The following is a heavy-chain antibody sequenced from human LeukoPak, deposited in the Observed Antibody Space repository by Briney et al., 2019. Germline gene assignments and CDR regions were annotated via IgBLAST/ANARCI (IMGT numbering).Heavy chain of an antibody. CDR2: ISGSGGST. Sequence: PGGSLRPSCAPSGFTSTSDAMSCVRPAPGEGLGWVSAISGSGGSTYYADSVKGRFTISRDNSKNTLYLQMNSLRGEDTAVYYCTKDRWNGDYWGQGTLVTVSS. J-gene: IGHJ4*02. D-gene: IGHD1-1*01. V-gene: IGHV3-23*01. CDR3: TKDRWNGDY. CDR1: GFTSTSDA.